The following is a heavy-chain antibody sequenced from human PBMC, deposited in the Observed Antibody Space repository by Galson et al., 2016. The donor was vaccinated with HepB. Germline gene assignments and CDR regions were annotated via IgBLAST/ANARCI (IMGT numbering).Heavy chain of an antibody. CDR2: IYHTGTA. V-gene: IGHV4-4*02. CDR3: ARGTLGTTATMALDY. Sequence: TLSLTCAVSGATISNDYWWSWVRQSPEKGFEWLGEIYHTGTANYNPSFTRRATISVDTSKNEISLRLASVTAADTAVYYCARGTLGTTATMALDYWGQGTPVSVSS. J-gene: IGHJ4*02. CDR1: GATISNDYW. D-gene: IGHD1-26*01.